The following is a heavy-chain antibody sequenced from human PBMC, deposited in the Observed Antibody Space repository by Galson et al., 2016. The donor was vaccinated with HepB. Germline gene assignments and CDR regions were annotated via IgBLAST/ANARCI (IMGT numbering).Heavy chain of an antibody. CDR1: GFTFSTYW. CDR2: IKPDGSEK. D-gene: IGHD3-22*01. Sequence: SLRLSCAASGFTFSTYWMSWVRQTPGKGLEWVANIKPDGSEKYYVDSVKGQFTISRDNAKKSLYVQMNSLRAEDTAVYYCVQYYYDSSGYVEYFQTWGQGSRVTVSS. CDR3: VQYYYDSSGYVEYFQT. J-gene: IGHJ1*01. V-gene: IGHV3-7*03.